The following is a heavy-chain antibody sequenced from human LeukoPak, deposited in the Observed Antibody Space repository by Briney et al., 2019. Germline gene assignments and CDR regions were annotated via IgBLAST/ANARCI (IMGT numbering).Heavy chain of an antibody. CDR3: ARQDITIFGVVRRYNWFDP. J-gene: IGHJ5*02. V-gene: IGHV3-48*03. Sequence: GGSLRLSCAASGFTFSSYEMNWVRRAPGKGLEWASYISSSGSTIYYADSVKGRFTISRDNAKNSLYLQMNSLRAEDTAVYYCARQDITIFGVVRRYNWFDPWGQGTLVTVSS. CDR1: GFTFSSYE. D-gene: IGHD3-3*01. CDR2: ISSSGSTI.